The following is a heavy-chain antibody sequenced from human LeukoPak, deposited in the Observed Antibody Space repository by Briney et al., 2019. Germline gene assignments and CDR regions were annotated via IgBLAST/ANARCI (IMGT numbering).Heavy chain of an antibody. Sequence: GESLKISCKGSGYSFTSYWIGWVRQMPGKGLEWMGIIYPGDSDSRYSPSFQGQVTISADKSISTAYLQWSSLKGSDTAMYYCAAHGIVGVPAASVSTDVWGQGTTVTVSS. J-gene: IGHJ6*02. CDR1: GYSFTSYW. D-gene: IGHD2-2*01. CDR3: AAHGIVGVPAASVSTDV. CDR2: IYPGDSDS. V-gene: IGHV5-51*01.